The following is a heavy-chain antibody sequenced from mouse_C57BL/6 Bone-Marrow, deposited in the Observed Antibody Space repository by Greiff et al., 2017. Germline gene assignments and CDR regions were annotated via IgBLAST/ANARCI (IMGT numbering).Heavy chain of an antibody. CDR3: ATTYYYGSSYFDY. J-gene: IGHJ2*01. D-gene: IGHD1-1*01. V-gene: IGHV14-3*01. CDR1: GFNIQNTY. Sequence: VQLKQSVAELVRPGASVKLSCTASGFNIQNTYMHWVKQRPEQGLEWIGRIDPENGNTKYAPKFQGKATIPADHSSNTAYLQLSSLTSADTAIYYYATTYYYGSSYFDYWGQGTTLTVSS. CDR2: IDPENGNT.